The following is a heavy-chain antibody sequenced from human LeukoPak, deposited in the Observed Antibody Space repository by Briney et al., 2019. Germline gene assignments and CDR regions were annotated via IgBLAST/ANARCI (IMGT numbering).Heavy chain of an antibody. J-gene: IGHJ5*02. V-gene: IGHV3-53*01. CDR1: GFTVSGVY. CDR3: ARDRYYDSSGNCYGERWFDP. D-gene: IGHD3-22*01. CDR2: IYSGGST. Sequence: GGSLRLSCAASGFTVSGVYMSWVRQAPGKGLEWVSVIYSGGSTYYADSVKGRFTISRDNSKNTLYLQMNSLRAEDTAVYYCARDRYYDSSGNCYGERWFDPWGQGALVTVSS.